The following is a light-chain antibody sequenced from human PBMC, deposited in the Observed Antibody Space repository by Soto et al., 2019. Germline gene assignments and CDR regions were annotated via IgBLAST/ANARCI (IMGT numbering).Light chain of an antibody. V-gene: IGKV2D-29*01. J-gene: IGKJ4*01. CDR1: QSLLHTDGKDH. CDR2: EVS. Sequence: VLSQTPLSLSVTPGQPASISCRSNQSLLHTDGKDHLYWFLQKPGQPPQLLIYEVSNRLSGVTERFSGSGSGTDFTLKISRLEAEDVGVYYCMQSTYLPLTFGGGTKVEIK. CDR3: MQSTYLPLT.